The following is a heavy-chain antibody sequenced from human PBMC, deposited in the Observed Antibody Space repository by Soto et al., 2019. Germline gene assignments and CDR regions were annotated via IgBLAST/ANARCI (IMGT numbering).Heavy chain of an antibody. CDR2: IYPGDSDT. CDR1: GYSFTSYW. V-gene: IGHV5-51*01. D-gene: IGHD3-10*01. CDR3: ARQDYYGSGIYYGRYYYYGMDV. Sequence: GESLKISCKGSGYSFTSYWIGWVRQMPGKGLEWMGIIYPGDSDTRYSRSFKGRVTISADKSISTAYLQWSSLKASDTAMYYCARQDYYGSGIYYGRYYYYGMDVWGQGTTVTVSS. J-gene: IGHJ6*02.